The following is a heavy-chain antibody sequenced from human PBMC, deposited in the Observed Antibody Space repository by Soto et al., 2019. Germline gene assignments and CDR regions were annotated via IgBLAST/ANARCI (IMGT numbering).Heavy chain of an antibody. CDR1: GEGFTTYA. D-gene: IGHD3-16*02. Sequence: ASVEVCCEASGEGFTTYAIQWPRQAHGQRLELMGWINAGNGNTEYPQKFQDRVTITRDTSASTAYMELNSLRAEDTAVYYCASSVWGSYRPYYFDYWGQGTLVPVSS. CDR2: INAGNGNT. V-gene: IGHV1-3*01. J-gene: IGHJ4*02. CDR3: ASSVWGSYRPYYFDY.